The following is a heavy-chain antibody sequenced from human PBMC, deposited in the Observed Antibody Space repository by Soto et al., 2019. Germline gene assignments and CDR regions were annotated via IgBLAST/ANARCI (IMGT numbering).Heavy chain of an antibody. Sequence: EVQLLGSGGGLVQPGGSLRLSCAASGLTFSTYAMSWVRQAPGKGLEWVSSISGNGANTYYTDSVKGRFIISRDNSKNPLFLQMNSLGAEDTALYYCAKDRPNYYGSGGGYYKAGGDYWGQGTLVTVSS. D-gene: IGHD3-10*01. J-gene: IGHJ4*02. CDR2: ISGNGANT. CDR3: AKDRPNYYGSGGGYYKAGGDY. CDR1: GLTFSTYA. V-gene: IGHV3-23*01.